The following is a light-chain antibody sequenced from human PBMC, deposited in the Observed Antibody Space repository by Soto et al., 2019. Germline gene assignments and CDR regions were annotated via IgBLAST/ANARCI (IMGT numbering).Light chain of an antibody. CDR3: TSYTSSTTPCV. CDR2: EVS. V-gene: IGLV2-18*02. CDR1: SSDVGSNNR. J-gene: IGLJ1*01. Sequence: QSVLTQPLSVSGSPGQSVTISCTGTSSDVGSNNRVSWYQQPPGTAPKLMIYEVSNRPSGVPDRFSGSKSGNTASLTISGLRAEDEADYYCTSYTSSTTPCVFGTGTKVTV.